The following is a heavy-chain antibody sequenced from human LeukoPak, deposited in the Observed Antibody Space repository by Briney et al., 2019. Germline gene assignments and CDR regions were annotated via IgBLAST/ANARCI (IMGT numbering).Heavy chain of an antibody. CDR1: GLTVSSNY. CDR3: ARGLVEMATIYFDY. V-gene: IGHV3-53*01. CDR2: IYSGGST. J-gene: IGHJ4*02. Sequence: GGSLRLSCAASGLTVSSNYMSWVRQAPGKGLEWVSVIYSGGSTYYADSVKGRFTISRDNSKNTLYLQMNSLRAEDTAVYCCARGLVEMATIYFDYWGQGTLVTVSS. D-gene: IGHD5-24*01.